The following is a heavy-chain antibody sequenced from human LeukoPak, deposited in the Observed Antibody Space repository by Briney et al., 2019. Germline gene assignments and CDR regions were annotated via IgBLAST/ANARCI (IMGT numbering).Heavy chain of an antibody. CDR1: GFTVSSNY. Sequence: GGSLRLSCAASGFTVSSNYMSWVRQAPGKGLEWVSVIYSGGSTYYADSVKGRFTISRDNSKNTLYLQMNSLRAEDTAVYYCARDQLSYCSGGSCYLPQDYWGQGTLVTVSS. D-gene: IGHD2-15*01. V-gene: IGHV3-53*05. J-gene: IGHJ4*02. CDR3: ARDQLSYCSGGSCYLPQDY. CDR2: IYSGGST.